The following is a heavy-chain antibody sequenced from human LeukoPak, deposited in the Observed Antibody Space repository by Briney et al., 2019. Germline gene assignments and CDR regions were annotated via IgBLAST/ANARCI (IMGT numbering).Heavy chain of an antibody. V-gene: IGHV3-7*01. J-gene: IGHJ6*03. CDR2: IKQDGSEK. D-gene: IGHD3-9*01. CDR3: ASVPPNDILTGYLPPPWYYYYMDV. Sequence: PGGSLRLSCAASGFTFTNYWMGWVRQAPGQGLEWVANIKQDGSEKRYMDSVKGRFTISRDNAKNSLYLQMNSLRAEDTAVYYCASVPPNDILTGYLPPPWYYYYMDVWGKGTTVTVSS. CDR1: GFTFTNYW.